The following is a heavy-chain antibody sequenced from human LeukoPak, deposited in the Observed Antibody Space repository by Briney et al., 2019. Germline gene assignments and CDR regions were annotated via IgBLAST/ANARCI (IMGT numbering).Heavy chain of an antibody. J-gene: IGHJ4*02. CDR2: MNPDSGNT. CDR3: ARVTVAGLEGLSD. Sequence: ASVKVSCKASGYTFTSYGISWVRQAPGQGLELLGWMNPDSGNTGSSQKFQGRVTMTRNTSISTAYMELSSLRSEDTGMYYCARVTVAGLEGLSDWGQGTLVTVSS. CDR1: GYTFTSYG. V-gene: IGHV1-8*02. D-gene: IGHD6-19*01.